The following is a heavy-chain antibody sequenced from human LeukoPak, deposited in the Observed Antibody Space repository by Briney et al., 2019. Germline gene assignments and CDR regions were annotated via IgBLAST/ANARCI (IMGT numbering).Heavy chain of an antibody. CDR2: ISSSSSYI. V-gene: IGHV3-21*01. Sequence: GGSLRLSCAASGFTFSSYSMNWVRQAPGKGLEWVSSISSSSSYIYYADSVKGRFTISRDNAKNSLYLQMNSLRAEDTAVYYCARLGDCSSTSCSFDYWGQGTLVTVSS. J-gene: IGHJ4*02. CDR3: ARLGDCSSTSCSFDY. CDR1: GFTFSSYS. D-gene: IGHD2-2*01.